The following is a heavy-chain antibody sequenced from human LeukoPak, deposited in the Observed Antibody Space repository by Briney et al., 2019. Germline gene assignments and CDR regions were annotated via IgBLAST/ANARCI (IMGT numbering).Heavy chain of an antibody. Sequence: GASVKVSCKASGYTFSDYHIHWVRQAPGQGLEWMGWIIPNSGVTNYAQKFQGRLTMTGDTSINTAYVELSRLTSDDTAVYYCARAWLRLNPYFDYWGQGTLVTVSS. CDR2: IIPNSGVT. CDR3: ARAWLRLNPYFDY. J-gene: IGHJ4*02. CDR1: GYTFSDYH. D-gene: IGHD5-12*01. V-gene: IGHV1-2*02.